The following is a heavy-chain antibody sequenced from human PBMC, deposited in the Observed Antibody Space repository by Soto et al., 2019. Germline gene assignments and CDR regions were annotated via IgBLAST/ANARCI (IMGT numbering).Heavy chain of an antibody. CDR1: GGTFSSYT. D-gene: IGHD4-17*01. CDR2: IIPILGIA. J-gene: IGHJ5*02. CDR3: ARDRDYGQQNNWFDP. V-gene: IGHV1-69*08. Sequence: QVQLVQSGAEVKKSGSSVKVSCKASGGTFSSYTISWVRQAPGQGLEWMGRIIPILGIANYAQKFQGRVTITADKSTSTAYMELSSLRSEDTAVYYCARDRDYGQQNNWFDPWGQGTLVTVSS.